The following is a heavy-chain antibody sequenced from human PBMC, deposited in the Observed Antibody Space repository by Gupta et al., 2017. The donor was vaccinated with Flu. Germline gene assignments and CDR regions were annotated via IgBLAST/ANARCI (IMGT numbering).Heavy chain of an antibody. V-gene: IGHV3-21*01. Sequence: NYNMNWVRQAPGKGLEWVSSISSSSTTYIFYADSVKGRFTISRDNAKNSLSLQMNSLRAEDTAMYYCVRGANVGVQPPFDCWGQGTLVTVS. CDR2: ISSSSTTYI. J-gene: IGHJ4*02. CDR1: NYN. CDR3: VRGANVGVQPPFDC. D-gene: IGHD3-3*01.